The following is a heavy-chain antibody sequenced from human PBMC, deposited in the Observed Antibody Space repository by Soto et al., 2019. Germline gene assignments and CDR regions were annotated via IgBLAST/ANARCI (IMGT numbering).Heavy chain of an antibody. CDR1: GGTFSSYT. Sequence: SVKVSCKASGGTFSSYTISWVRQAPGQGLEWMGRIIPILGIANYAQKFQGRVTITADKSTSTAYMELSSLRSEDTAVYYCAREKDYYYGSGGHLWFDPWGQGTLVTVSS. CDR3: AREKDYYYGSGGHLWFDP. D-gene: IGHD3-10*01. CDR2: IIPILGIA. V-gene: IGHV1-69*04. J-gene: IGHJ5*02.